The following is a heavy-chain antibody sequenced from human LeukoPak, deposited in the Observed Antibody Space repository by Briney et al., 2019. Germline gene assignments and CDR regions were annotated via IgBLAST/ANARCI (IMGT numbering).Heavy chain of an antibody. CDR2: FSGSCGST. CDR1: GFTFSSYA. CDR3: AKGDTQGYCSGGSCYSTDY. D-gene: IGHD2-15*01. V-gene: IGHV3-23*01. J-gene: IGHJ4*02. Sequence: GGSLRLPCAASGFTFSSYAMSWVRQAPGKGPEWVSTFSGSCGSTYYADSVKGRFTISRDNSKNTLSLQMNSLRAEDTAVYYCAKGDTQGYCSGGSCYSTDYWGQGTLVTVSS.